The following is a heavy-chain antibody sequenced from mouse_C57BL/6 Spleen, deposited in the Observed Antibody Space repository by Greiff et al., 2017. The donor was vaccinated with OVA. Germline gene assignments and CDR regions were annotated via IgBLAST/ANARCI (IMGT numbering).Heavy chain of an antibody. CDR2: IEPTDSET. Sequence: QVQLQQPGAELVRPGSSVKLSCKASGYTFTSYWMHWVKQRPIQGLEWIGTIEPTDSETHYNHKFTDKATLTVDKSSSTAYMQLSSLTSEDSAVYYCAYSSGSFDYWGQGTSLTVSS. CDR1: GYTFTSYW. D-gene: IGHD3-2*02. J-gene: IGHJ2*02. CDR3: AYSSGSFDY. V-gene: IGHV1-52*01.